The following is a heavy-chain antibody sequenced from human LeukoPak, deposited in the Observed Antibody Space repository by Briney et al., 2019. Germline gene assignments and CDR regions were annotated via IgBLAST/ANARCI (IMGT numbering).Heavy chain of an antibody. J-gene: IGHJ4*02. CDR1: GFTFTNYA. Sequence: PGGSLRLSRAASGFTFTNYAMHWVRQAPGKGLEWVANIKEDGSEKYYVDSVKGRFTISRDNAKNSLYLQMNSLRAEDTAVYYCATSTYYYDSWGQGTLVTVSS. CDR2: IKEDGSEK. V-gene: IGHV3-7*03. CDR3: ATSTYYYDS.